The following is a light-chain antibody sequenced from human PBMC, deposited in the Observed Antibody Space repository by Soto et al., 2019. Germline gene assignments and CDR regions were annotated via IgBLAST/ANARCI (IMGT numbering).Light chain of an antibody. CDR2: DAS. Sequence: EVVLTQSPGTLSLSPGQGETISCLSSQSVSSSYLAWYQQKPGQAPRLLIYDASIRATGIPARFSGSWSGTDFTLTINGLEPEDSAVYYWQQRGNWPPTWTFGQGTKVDIK. J-gene: IGKJ1*01. CDR1: QSVSSSY. CDR3: QQRGNWPPTWT. V-gene: IGKV3D-20*02.